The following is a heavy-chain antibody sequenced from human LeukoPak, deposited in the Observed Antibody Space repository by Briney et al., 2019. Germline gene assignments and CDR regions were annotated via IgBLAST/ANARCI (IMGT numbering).Heavy chain of an antibody. CDR1: GYTFTSYG. CDR3: ARGALVVTAIPNTGYFDY. Sequence: ASVKVSCKTSGYTFTSYGISWVRQAPGQGLEWMGGIIPIFGTANYAQKFQGRVTITADESTSTAYMELSSLRSEDTAVYYCARGALVVTAIPNTGYFDYWGQGTLVTVSS. J-gene: IGHJ4*03. CDR2: IIPIFGTA. V-gene: IGHV1-69*13. D-gene: IGHD2-21*02.